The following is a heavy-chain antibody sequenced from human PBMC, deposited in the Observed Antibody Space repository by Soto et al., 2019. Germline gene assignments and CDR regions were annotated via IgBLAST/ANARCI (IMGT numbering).Heavy chain of an antibody. D-gene: IGHD6-19*01. CDR3: ARLGEAVAGISLPSQNYYFDY. J-gene: IGHJ4*02. CDR2: INPNSGGT. CDR1: GYTFTGYY. Sequence: ASVKVSCKASGYTFTGYYMHWVRQAPGQGLEWMGWINPNSGGTNYAQKFQGWVTMTRDTSISTAYMELSRLRSDDTAVYYCARLGEAVAGISLPSQNYYFDYWGQGTLVTVSS. V-gene: IGHV1-2*04.